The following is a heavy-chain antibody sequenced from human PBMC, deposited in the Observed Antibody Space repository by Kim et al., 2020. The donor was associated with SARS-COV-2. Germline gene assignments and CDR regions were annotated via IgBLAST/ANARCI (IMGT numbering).Heavy chain of an antibody. V-gene: IGHV3-66*01. D-gene: IGHD1-26*01. CDR2: IYSGGRV. CDR1: RLTVSGNY. CDR3: ARVPREEFIYFHMDV. Sequence: GGSLRLSCAASRLTVSGNYMSWVRQAPGKGLEWVSTIYSGGRVYYPESVKGSFTISRDTSKNMFYLQMNSLRCEDKAVYFCARVPREEFIYFHMDVWGKG. J-gene: IGHJ6*03.